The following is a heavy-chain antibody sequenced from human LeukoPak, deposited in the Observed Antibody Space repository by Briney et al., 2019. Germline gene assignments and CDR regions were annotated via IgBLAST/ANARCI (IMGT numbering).Heavy chain of an antibody. Sequence: GGSLRLSXAASGFTFSSYAMSWVRQAPEKGLEWVSASSGSGGSTYYADSVNGRFTISRDNSKNTLYLQMNSLRAEDTAVYYCATNDTKSLDIVVVPAAKGFDPWGQGTLVTVSS. D-gene: IGHD2-2*01. CDR2: SSGSGGST. J-gene: IGHJ5*02. V-gene: IGHV3-23*01. CDR3: ATNDTKSLDIVVVPAAKGFDP. CDR1: GFTFSSYA.